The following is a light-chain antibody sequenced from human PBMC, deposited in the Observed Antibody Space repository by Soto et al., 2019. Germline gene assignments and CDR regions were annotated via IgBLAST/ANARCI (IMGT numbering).Light chain of an antibody. J-gene: IGKJ1*01. CDR2: SAS. CDR1: QSISTY. Sequence: DIQMTQSPSALSASVGDRVTITCRASQSISTYFNWYQQKPGKAPNLLIYSASTLQSGVPSRFSGSGSGTDFTLTISSLQPEDFATYYCLQSYSTPWTFGQGNKVEVK. CDR3: LQSYSTPWT. V-gene: IGKV1-39*01.